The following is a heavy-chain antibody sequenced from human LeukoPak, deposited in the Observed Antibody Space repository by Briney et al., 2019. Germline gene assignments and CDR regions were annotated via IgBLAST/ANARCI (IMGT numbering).Heavy chain of an antibody. D-gene: IGHD3-22*01. V-gene: IGHV3-7*05. Sequence: GGSQRLFCEASGFTFSAYAMTWVRQARGKGLEWVANIKQDGCEKYYVDSVKGRFTNSRDNAKSSLYLKMNSLRVEDTAVYYCARDGLGVVGRSGYYYGPPHFDYWGQGTLVTVSS. CDR2: IKQDGCEK. CDR3: ARDGLGVVGRSGYYYGPPHFDY. J-gene: IGHJ4*02. CDR1: GFTFSAYA.